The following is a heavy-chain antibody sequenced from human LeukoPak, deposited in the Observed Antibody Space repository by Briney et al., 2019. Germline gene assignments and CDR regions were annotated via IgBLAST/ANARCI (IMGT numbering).Heavy chain of an antibody. V-gene: IGHV4-59*01. J-gene: IGHJ4*02. Sequence: SETVSLTCSVSGDSISTYHWNWIRKPPGKGLEWIGYMQSTGNSKYNPSFRSRVTMFVDTSKNQVALILSSVTAADTAVYYCARDKRHSYGRYFDHWGQGALVTVSS. CDR1: GDSISTYH. CDR3: ARDKRHSYGRYFDH. D-gene: IGHD5-18*01. CDR2: MQSTGNS.